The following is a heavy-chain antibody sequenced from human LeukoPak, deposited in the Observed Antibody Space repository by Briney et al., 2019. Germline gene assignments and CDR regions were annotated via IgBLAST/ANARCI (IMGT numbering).Heavy chain of an antibody. J-gene: IGHJ4*02. V-gene: IGHV3-23*01. CDR2: ISNDGGGT. CDR3: AKGSSGYFFDL. CDR1: GFIFNNYG. Sequence: PGGSLRLSCAASGFIFNNYGLVWVRQAPGKRLEWVSAISNDGGGTTYADFVKGRFSVSGDNSKNTLFLQMNSLRAEDTALYYCAKGSSGYFFDLWGQGTLVTVSS. D-gene: IGHD3-22*01.